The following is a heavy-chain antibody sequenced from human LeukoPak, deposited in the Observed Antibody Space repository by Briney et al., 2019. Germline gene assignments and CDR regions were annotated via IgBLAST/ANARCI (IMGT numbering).Heavy chain of an antibody. D-gene: IGHD6-13*01. Sequence: SETLSLTCTVSGGSISSGAYYWSWIRQHPGKGLEWIGYIYYSGSTYYNPSLKSRVTISVDTSKNQFSLKLSSVTAADTAVYYCARVRPPYSSSWYYSDYWGQGTLVTVSS. V-gene: IGHV4-31*03. CDR3: ARVRPPYSSSWYYSDY. CDR1: GGSISSGAYY. J-gene: IGHJ4*02. CDR2: IYYSGST.